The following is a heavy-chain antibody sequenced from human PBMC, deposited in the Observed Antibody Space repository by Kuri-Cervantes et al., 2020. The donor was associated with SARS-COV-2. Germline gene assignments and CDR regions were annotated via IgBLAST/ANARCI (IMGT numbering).Heavy chain of an antibody. V-gene: IGHV3-21*01. D-gene: IGHD3-10*01. J-gene: IGHJ6*03. CDR2: ISSSSSYI. CDR1: GITVSTNY. CDR3: ARVKDHPYGSGSRYYYYMDV. Sequence: GESLKISCAASGITVSTNYMNWVRQAPGKGLEWVSSISSSSSYIYYADSVKGRFTISRDNAKNSLYLQMNSLRAEDTAVYYCARVKDHPYGSGSRYYYYMDVWGRGTTVTVSS.